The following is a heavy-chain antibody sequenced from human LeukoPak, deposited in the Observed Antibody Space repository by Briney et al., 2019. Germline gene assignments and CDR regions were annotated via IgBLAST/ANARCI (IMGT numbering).Heavy chain of an antibody. D-gene: IGHD4-23*01. CDR1: GGSISSYY. Sequence: SETLSLTCTVSGGSISSYYWSWIRQPPGKGLEWIGYIYYSGSTNYNPSLKSRVTISVDTSKNQFSLKLSSVTAADTAVYYCARATTVVTVFDYRGQGTLVTVSS. J-gene: IGHJ4*02. V-gene: IGHV4-59*01. CDR2: IYYSGST. CDR3: ARATTVVTVFDY.